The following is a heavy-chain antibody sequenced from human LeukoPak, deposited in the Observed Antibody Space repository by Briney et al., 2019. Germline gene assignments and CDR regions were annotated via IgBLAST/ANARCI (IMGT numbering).Heavy chain of an antibody. CDR3: ARHEENPGFSSQ. D-gene: IGHD6-19*01. V-gene: IGHV3-7*01. CDR2: INQDGGGK. Sequence: GGSLRLSCAASGFTFSRYWMSWVRQTPGKGLEWVANINQDGGGKYYVDSVKGRFTISRDNAKNSLYLQMSSLTAEDTAIYYCARHEENPGFSSQWGQGTLVTVSS. J-gene: IGHJ4*02. CDR1: GFTFSRYW.